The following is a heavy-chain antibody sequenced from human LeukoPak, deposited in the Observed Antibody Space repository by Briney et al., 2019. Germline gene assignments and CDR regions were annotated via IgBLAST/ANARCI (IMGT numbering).Heavy chain of an antibody. V-gene: IGHV1-2*02. Sequence: ASVKVSCKASGYTFTGYYMHWMRQAPGQGLEWMGWINPNSGGTNYAQKFQGRVTMTRDTSISTAYMELSRLRSDDTAVYYCARDCDFWSGYYSGYFDLWGRGTLVTVSS. CDR3: ARDCDFWSGYYSGYFDL. D-gene: IGHD3-3*01. CDR1: GYTFTGYY. CDR2: INPNSGGT. J-gene: IGHJ2*01.